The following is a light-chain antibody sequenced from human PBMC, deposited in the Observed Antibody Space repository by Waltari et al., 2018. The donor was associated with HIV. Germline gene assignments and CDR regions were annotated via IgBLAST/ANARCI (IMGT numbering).Light chain of an antibody. CDR3: QQSYNMPVA. V-gene: IGKV1-39*01. J-gene: IGKJ4*01. Sequence: IEMTQSPSSLSAFVGDKVTITCRTSQSIRMYLNWYQQKHGKSPNVLISSTSILQSGVPSRFSGSGSGTDFTLTINNLQPEDIATYFCQQSYNMPVAFGGGTRVEIK. CDR2: STS. CDR1: QSIRMY.